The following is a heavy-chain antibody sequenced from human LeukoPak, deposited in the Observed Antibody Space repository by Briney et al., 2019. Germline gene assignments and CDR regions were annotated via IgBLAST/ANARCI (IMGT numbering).Heavy chain of an antibody. CDR1: GDSISSSSYY. Sequence: SETLSLTCTVSGDSISSSSYYWGWIRQPPGKGLEWIGSIYYSGSTYFNPSLKSRVTISVDTSKNQFSLKLSSVTAADTAVYYCARRGDSSSFDYWGQGTLVTVSS. CDR3: ARRGDSSSFDY. D-gene: IGHD2-21*02. J-gene: IGHJ4*02. CDR2: IYYSGST. V-gene: IGHV4-39*07.